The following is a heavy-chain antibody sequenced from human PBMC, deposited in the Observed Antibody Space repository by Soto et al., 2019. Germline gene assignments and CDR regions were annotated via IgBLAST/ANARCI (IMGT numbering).Heavy chain of an antibody. CDR3: ARGPVGSPLDY. V-gene: IGHV1-69*06. J-gene: IGHJ4*02. CDR2: IIPIFGTA. CDR1: GGTFSSYA. D-gene: IGHD3-10*01. Sequence: QVQLVQSGAEVKKPGSSVKVSCKASGGTFSSYAISWVRQAPGQGLEWMGGIIPIFGTANYAQKFQGRVTITADKYTSNDYMELSRLRSEDKDVYYCARGPVGSPLDYWGQGTLVTVSS.